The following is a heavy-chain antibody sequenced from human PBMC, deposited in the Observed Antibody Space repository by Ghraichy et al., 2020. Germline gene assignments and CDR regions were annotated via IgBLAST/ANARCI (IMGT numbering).Heavy chain of an antibody. Sequence: GGSLRLSCAASGFTFSSYAMHWVRQAPGKGLEWVAVISYDGSNKYYADSVKGRFTISRDNSKNTLYLQMNSLRAEDTAVYYCACEGGSGTHLPDYWGQGTLVTVSS. J-gene: IGHJ4*02. CDR2: ISYDGSNK. CDR3: ACEGGSGTHLPDY. D-gene: IGHD3-10*01. V-gene: IGHV3-30*04. CDR1: GFTFSSYA.